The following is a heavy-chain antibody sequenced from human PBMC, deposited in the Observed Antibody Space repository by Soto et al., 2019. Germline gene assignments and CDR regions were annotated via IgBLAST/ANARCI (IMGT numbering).Heavy chain of an antibody. Sequence: SGPTLVNPTQTLTLTCTVSGFSLSTSGMWVSWIRQPPGKALEWLALIDLDDDKYYSTSLKTRLTISKDTSNNQVVLTMTNMDPVDTATYYCARTTQVALDYWGQGTLVTVSS. D-gene: IGHD3-3*02. V-gene: IGHV2-70*01. CDR2: IDLDDDK. J-gene: IGHJ4*02. CDR1: GFSLSTSGMW. CDR3: ARTTQVALDY.